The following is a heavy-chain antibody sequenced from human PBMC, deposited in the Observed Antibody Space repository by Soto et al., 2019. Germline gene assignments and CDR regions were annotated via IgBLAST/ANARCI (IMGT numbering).Heavy chain of an antibody. V-gene: IGHV4-34*01. J-gene: IGHJ3*02. D-gene: IGHD1-1*01. CDR1: GGSVSGANYY. CDR3: ARVERGTATTVVDAFDI. Sequence: QVPLQQCGAGLLKPSETVSLTCAVYGGSVSGANYYWSWIRQPPGKGLEWIGEMSHSGGTHFNPYLKSRVTISVDTATNQFSLKMSSVTAADTALYYCARVERGTATTVVDAFDICGPGTMVTVSS. CDR2: MSHSGGT.